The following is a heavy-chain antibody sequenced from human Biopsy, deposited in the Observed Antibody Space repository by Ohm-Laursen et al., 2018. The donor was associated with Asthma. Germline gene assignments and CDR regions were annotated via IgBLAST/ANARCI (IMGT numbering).Heavy chain of an antibody. J-gene: IGHJ4*02. CDR2: ISSSGSTI. V-gene: IGHV3-11*01. Sequence: SLRLSCAASGFTFSDYYMSWIRQAPGKGLEWVSYISSSGSTIYYADSVKGRFTISRDNAKNSLYLQMNSLRAEDTAVYYCARVAWDIVVVPAAMPGAYFDHWGQGALVTVSS. D-gene: IGHD2-2*01. CDR1: GFTFSDYY. CDR3: ARVAWDIVVVPAAMPGAYFDH.